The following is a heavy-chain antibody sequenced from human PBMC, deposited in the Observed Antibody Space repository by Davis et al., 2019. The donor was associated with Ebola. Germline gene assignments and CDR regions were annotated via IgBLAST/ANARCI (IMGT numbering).Heavy chain of an antibody. Sequence: ASVKVSCKTSGYTFTNYYMHWVRQAPGQGLEWMGMINPNDGRTIYAQKFQGRVTVTRDTSTTTVYMDLSSLRSEDTALYCTTPGGQDSGYDVFDIWGQGTMVTVSS. V-gene: IGHV1-46*01. J-gene: IGHJ3*02. D-gene: IGHD5-12*01. CDR1: GYTFTNYY. CDR2: INPNDGRT. CDR3: TPGGQDSGYDVFDI.